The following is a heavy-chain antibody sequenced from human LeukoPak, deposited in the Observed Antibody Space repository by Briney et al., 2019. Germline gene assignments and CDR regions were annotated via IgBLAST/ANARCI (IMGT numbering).Heavy chain of an antibody. J-gene: IGHJ4*02. V-gene: IGHV3-23*01. CDR1: GFTFSSYA. Sequence: GGSLRLSCAASGFTFSSYAMSWVRQALGKGLEWVSAISGSGGSTYYADSVKGRFTISRDNSKNTLYLQMNSLRAEDTAVYYCAKDIVVVPAALRFDYWGQGTLVTVSS. D-gene: IGHD2-2*01. CDR2: ISGSGGST. CDR3: AKDIVVVPAALRFDY.